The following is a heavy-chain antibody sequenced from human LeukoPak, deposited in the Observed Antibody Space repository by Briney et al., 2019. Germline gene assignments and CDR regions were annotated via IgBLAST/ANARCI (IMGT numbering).Heavy chain of an antibody. Sequence: GGSLRPSCAGSGFTFSSCGMHWVRQAPGKGLAWVAFIRYDGSNKYYADSVKGRFTISRDNSKNTLYLQMDSLRAEDTALYYCAKDQYSGYDSEDYYFEYWGQGTLVTVSS. CDR2: IRYDGSNK. J-gene: IGHJ4*02. V-gene: IGHV3-30*02. CDR1: GFTFSSCG. CDR3: AKDQYSGYDSEDYYFEY. D-gene: IGHD5-12*01.